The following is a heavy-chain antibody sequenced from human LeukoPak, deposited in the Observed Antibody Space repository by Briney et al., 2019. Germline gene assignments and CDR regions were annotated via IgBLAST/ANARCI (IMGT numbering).Heavy chain of an antibody. CDR3: ARQVSGYTYGLSYYYMDV. V-gene: IGHV5-51*01. D-gene: IGHD5-18*01. CDR2: IYPGDYDT. J-gene: IGHJ6*03. Sequence: GESLKISCKGSGYSFTNYWIGWVRQMPGKGLEWMGIIYPGDYDTRYSPSFQGQVTISADKSISTAYLQWSSLKASDTAMYYCARQVSGYTYGLSYYYMDVWGKGTTVTVSS. CDR1: GYSFTNYW.